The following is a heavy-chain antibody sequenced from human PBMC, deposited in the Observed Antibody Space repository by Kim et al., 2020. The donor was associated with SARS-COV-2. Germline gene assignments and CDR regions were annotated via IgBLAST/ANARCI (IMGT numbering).Heavy chain of an antibody. Sequence: GGSLRLSCTGSGFAFGDYSLTWFRQAPGKRLEWVGFIRSKAHGGTTESAASVKGRFTMSRDDSKSIAYLQMNSLETEDTAVYYCARGYCSTTGCNKGSYNWFDPWGQGTLVTVSS. CDR2: IRSKAHGGTT. J-gene: IGHJ5*02. CDR1: GFAFGDYS. V-gene: IGHV3-49*03. CDR3: ARGYCSTTGCNKGSYNWFDP. D-gene: IGHD2-2*02.